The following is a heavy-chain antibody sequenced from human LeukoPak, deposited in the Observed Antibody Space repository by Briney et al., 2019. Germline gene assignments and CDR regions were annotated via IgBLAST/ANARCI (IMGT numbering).Heavy chain of an antibody. D-gene: IGHD3-10*01. J-gene: IGHJ4*02. V-gene: IGHV3-21*01. CDR2: ISSSGYYI. Sequence: GGSLRLSCTASGFTFSSYSMNWVRQAPGKGLEWVSSISSSGYYIYYADSVKGRCTISRDNAKNSLSLQMNSLRAEDTAVYYCVRGLWFGEPYFADFDYWGQGTLVTVSS. CDR3: VRGLWFGEPYFADFDY. CDR1: GFTFSSYS.